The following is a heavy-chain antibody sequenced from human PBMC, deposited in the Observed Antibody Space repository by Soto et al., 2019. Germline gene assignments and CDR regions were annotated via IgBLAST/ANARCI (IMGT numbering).Heavy chain of an antibody. CDR2: IGPNNGDT. CDR3: ARGGSMTVAVKIAFDI. CDR1: GYIFTGHY. D-gene: IGHD3-22*01. J-gene: IGHJ3*02. V-gene: IGHV1-2*02. Sequence: ASVKVSCKTSGYIFTGHYLHWLRQAPGQGLEWMGWIGPNNGDTDYAQKFQGRVTMTRETSMNTAYMDLSGLTFDDTAVYYCARGGSMTVAVKIAFDIWGQGTMVTVSS.